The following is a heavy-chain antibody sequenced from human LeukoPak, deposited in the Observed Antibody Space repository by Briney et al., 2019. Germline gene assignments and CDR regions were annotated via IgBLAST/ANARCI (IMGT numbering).Heavy chain of an antibody. Sequence: SETLSLTCTVPGGSISSYYWSWLRQPAGKGLEWIGRIYTSGSTNYNPSLKSRVTMSVDTSKNQFSLKLSSVTAADTAVYYCARGETFQGANYDILTGYLSPDYYYYYWTSGAKGPRSPSP. CDR2: IYTSGST. CDR3: ARGETFQGANYDILTGYLSPDYYYYYWTS. V-gene: IGHV4-4*07. D-gene: IGHD3-9*01. J-gene: IGHJ6*03. CDR1: GGSISSYY.